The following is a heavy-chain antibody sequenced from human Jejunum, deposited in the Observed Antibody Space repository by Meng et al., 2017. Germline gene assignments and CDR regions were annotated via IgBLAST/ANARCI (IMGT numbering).Heavy chain of an antibody. V-gene: IGHV3-23*01. CDR1: GFTFSLYD. CDR2: ISVSGRST. D-gene: IGHD6-13*01. J-gene: IGHJ4*02. CDR3: AKHSSSWYYFDS. Sequence: GSLKISCAASGFTFSLYDMKLVRQAPGRGLEWVLGISVSGRSTSYADSVKGRFTISRDNSKNTLYLQMNSLRAEDTAVYYCAKHSSSWYYFDSWGQGTLVTVSS.